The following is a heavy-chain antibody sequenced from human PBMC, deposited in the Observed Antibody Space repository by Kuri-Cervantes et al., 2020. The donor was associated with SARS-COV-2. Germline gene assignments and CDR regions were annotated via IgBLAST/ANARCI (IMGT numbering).Heavy chain of an antibody. J-gene: IGHJ5*02. CDR3: ARQNWGFDWFDP. CDR2: IYYSGST. CDR1: GGSISSGDYY. D-gene: IGHD7-27*01. Sequence: SCTVSGGSISSGDYYWSWIRQPPGKGLEWIGYIYYSGSTYCNPSLKSRVTISVDTSKNQFSLKLSSVTAADTAVYYCARQNWGFDWFDPWGQGTLVTVSS. V-gene: IGHV4-30-4*08.